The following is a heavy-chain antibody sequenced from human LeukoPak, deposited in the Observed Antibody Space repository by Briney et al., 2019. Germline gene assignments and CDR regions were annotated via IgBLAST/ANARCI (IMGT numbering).Heavy chain of an antibody. D-gene: IGHD3-3*01. J-gene: IGHJ4*02. CDR2: ISAYNGNT. V-gene: IGHV1-18*01. CDR3: ARPYYDFWSGYWYYFDY. Sequence: GASVKVSCKASGYTFTSYGISWVRQAPGQGLEWMGWISAYNGNTNYAKKLQGRVTMTTDTSTSTAYMELRSLRSDDTAVYCCARPYYDFWSGYWYYFDYWGQGTLVTVSS. CDR1: GYTFTSYG.